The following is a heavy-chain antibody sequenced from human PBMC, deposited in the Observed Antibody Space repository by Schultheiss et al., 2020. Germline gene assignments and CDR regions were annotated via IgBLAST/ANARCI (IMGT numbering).Heavy chain of an antibody. V-gene: IGHV4-30-4*07. CDR2: IYYSGST. J-gene: IGHJ3*02. Sequence: SETLSLTCTVSGGSISSGGYYWSWIRQPPGKGLEWIGYIYYSGSTYYNPSLKSRVTISVDTSKNQFSLKLSSVTAADTAVYYCTTADYYATGAFDIWGQGTMVNV. CDR3: TTADYYATGAFDI. D-gene: IGHD3-10*01. CDR1: GGSISSGGYY.